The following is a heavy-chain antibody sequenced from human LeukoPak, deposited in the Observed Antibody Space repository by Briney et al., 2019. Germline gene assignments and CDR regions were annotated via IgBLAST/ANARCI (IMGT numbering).Heavy chain of an antibody. J-gene: IGHJ4*02. D-gene: IGHD3-22*01. V-gene: IGHV1-2*02. CDR2: INPNSGGT. Sequence: ASVKVSCKASGYTFTGYYMNWVRQAPGQGLEWMGWINPNSGGTNYAQKFQGRVTMTRDTSISTAYMELSRLRSDDTAVYYCARDPGTFDRSGYYYGPFDYWGQGTLVTVSS. CDR1: GYTFTGYY. CDR3: ARDPGTFDRSGYYYGPFDY.